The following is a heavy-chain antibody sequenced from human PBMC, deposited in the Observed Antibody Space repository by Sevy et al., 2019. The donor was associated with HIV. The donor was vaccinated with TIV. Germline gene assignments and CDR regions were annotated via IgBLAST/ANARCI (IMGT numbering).Heavy chain of an antibody. V-gene: IGHV3-30-3*01. CDR1: GFTFNTHA. CDR2: ISFDGSNE. CDR3: ALERLSSAVAEYFHN. D-gene: IGHD1-1*01. Sequence: GGSLRLSCAASGFTFNTHAMHWVRQAPGKGLEWVATISFDGSNEHYADSVKGRFTISRDNSKNSLFLQMNSLRADDSAVYYCALERLSSAVAEYFHNWGQGTLVTVSS. J-gene: IGHJ1*01.